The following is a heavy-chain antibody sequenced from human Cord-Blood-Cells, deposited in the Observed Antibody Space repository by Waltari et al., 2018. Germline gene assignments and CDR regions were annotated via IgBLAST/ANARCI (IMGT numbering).Heavy chain of an antibody. CDR3: ARADVGAKFDP. Sequence: QVQLVQSGAEVKKPGASVKVSCKAPGYTFTSYAMHWVRQAPGQRLEWMGWINAGNGNTKYSQKFQGRVTITRDTSASTAYMELSSLRSEDTAVYYCARADVGAKFDPWGQGTLVTVSS. CDR2: INAGNGNT. CDR1: GYTFTSYA. J-gene: IGHJ5*02. D-gene: IGHD1-26*01. V-gene: IGHV1-3*01.